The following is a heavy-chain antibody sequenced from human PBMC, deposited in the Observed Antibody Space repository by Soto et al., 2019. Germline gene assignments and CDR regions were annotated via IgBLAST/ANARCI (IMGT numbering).Heavy chain of an antibody. V-gene: IGHV3-15*07. J-gene: IGHJ6*02. CDR3: TTYLVVVITGPYYYYGMDV. CDR1: GLTFSKAW. Sequence: GRSMRLSYTASGLTFSKAWRNWVRQDRGKGLEWVGRIKSKTDGGTTDYAASVKGRFTISRDDSKNTLYLQMNSLKTEDTAVYYCTTYLVVVITGPYYYYGMDVWGQGTTVTVS. CDR2: IKSKTDGGTT. D-gene: IGHD3-22*01.